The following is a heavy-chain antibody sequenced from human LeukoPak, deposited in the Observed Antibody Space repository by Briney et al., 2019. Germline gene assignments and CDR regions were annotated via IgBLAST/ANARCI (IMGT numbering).Heavy chain of an antibody. J-gene: IGHJ3*02. D-gene: IGHD6-13*01. V-gene: IGHV4-59*01. Sequence: SETLSLTCTVSGGSISSYYWSWIRQPPGKGLEWIGYIYYSGGTNYNPSLKSRVTISVDTSKNQFSLKLSSVTAADTAVYYCARDLAAARHDAFDIWGQGTMVTVSS. CDR1: GGSISSYY. CDR2: IYYSGGT. CDR3: ARDLAAARHDAFDI.